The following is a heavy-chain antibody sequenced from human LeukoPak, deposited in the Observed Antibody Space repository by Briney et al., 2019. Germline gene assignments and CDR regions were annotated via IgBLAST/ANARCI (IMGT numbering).Heavy chain of an antibody. CDR3: ARALYSDSSGYYPGLDH. J-gene: IGHJ4*02. Sequence: ASVKVSCKASGYTFNSYGFSWVRQAPGQGLEWVGWISNYNGDTRYAQKFQGRVTMTTDTSTRTSNMELRNLGSDVTAVYYCARALYSDSSGYYPGLDHWGQGTLVTVSS. CDR1: GYTFNSYG. D-gene: IGHD3-22*01. V-gene: IGHV1-18*01. CDR2: ISNYNGDT.